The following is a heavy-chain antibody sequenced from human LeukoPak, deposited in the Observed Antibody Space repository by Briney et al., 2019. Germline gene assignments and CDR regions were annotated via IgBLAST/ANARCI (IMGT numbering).Heavy chain of an antibody. CDR1: GVSISSSFYY. CDR3: ARDNPDPSHDSHSSSWYLPLHPTFDY. D-gene: IGHD6-13*01. CDR2: IYYSGST. J-gene: IGHJ4*02. Sequence: PSETLSLTCSVSGVSISSSFYYFGWIRQPPGKGLEWIGSIYYSGSTYYNPSLKSRVTISVDTSKNQFSLKLSSVTAADTAVYYCARDNPDPSHDSHSSSWYLPLHPTFDYWGQGTLVTVSS. V-gene: IGHV4-39*07.